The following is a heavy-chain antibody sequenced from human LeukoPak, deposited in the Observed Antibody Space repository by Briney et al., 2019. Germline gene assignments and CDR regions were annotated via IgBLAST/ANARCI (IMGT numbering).Heavy chain of an antibody. CDR2: INHSGST. Sequence: PSETLSLTCAVYGGSFSGYYWSWIRQPPGRGLEWIGEINHSGSTNYNPSLKSRVTISVDTSKNQFSLKLSSVTAADTAVYYCARAGGFFSPFGYWGQGTLVTVSS. CDR1: GGSFSGYY. CDR3: ARAGGFFSPFGY. J-gene: IGHJ4*02. D-gene: IGHD3-3*01. V-gene: IGHV4-34*09.